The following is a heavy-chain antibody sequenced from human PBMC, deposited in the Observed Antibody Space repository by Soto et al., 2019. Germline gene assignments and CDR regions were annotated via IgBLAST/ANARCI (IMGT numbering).Heavy chain of an antibody. Sequence: SETLSLTCTVSGVSISSGGYYWILIRQHPGKGLEWIGYIYYSGSTYYNPSLKSRVTISVDTSKNQFSLKLSSVTAADTAVYYCARGRETPGRLLACGGVIVNFDPWGQGTLVNVSS. CDR1: GVSISSGGYY. D-gene: IGHD3-16*02. J-gene: IGHJ5*02. V-gene: IGHV4-31*03. CDR3: ARGRETPGRLLACGGVIVNFDP. CDR2: IYYSGST.